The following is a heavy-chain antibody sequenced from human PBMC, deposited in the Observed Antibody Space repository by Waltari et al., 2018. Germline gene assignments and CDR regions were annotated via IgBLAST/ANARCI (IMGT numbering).Heavy chain of an antibody. Sequence: EVQLVESGGGLAQPGGSLILPCAASGFTFSSHWLSWVRQAPGKGLEWVANMNEDGSDKYYVYSVRGRFTITRDNAKNSLYLQMSSLRAEDTAVYYCVAWMGTMTNQWGQGTLVTVSS. D-gene: IGHD4-17*01. CDR3: VAWMGTMTNQ. CDR1: GFTFSSHW. V-gene: IGHV3-7*03. CDR2: MNEDGSDK. J-gene: IGHJ4*02.